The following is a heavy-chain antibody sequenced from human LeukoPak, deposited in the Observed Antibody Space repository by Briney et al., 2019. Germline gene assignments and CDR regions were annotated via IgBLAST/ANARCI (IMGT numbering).Heavy chain of an antibody. CDR2: INAGNGNA. J-gene: IGHJ4*02. V-gene: IGHV1-3*01. D-gene: IGHD6-13*01. CDR3: ARGGGLTAVGDY. Sequence: ASVTVSWKAAGYTFTSYTIHWVRQAAGQRLEWMGWINAGNGNAKYSQKWEGRVTITRDTSASTAYMELSSLRSEDTAVYYCARGGGLTAVGDYWGQGTLVTVSS. CDR1: GYTFTSYT.